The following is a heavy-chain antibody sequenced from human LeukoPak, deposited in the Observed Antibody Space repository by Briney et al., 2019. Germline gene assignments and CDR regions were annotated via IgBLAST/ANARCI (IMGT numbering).Heavy chain of an antibody. CDR2: IWYDGSNK. D-gene: IGHD4-11*01. CDR3: ARDLVMGGPRNYADYYYGMDV. V-gene: IGHV3-33*01. J-gene: IGHJ6*02. Sequence: GRSLRLSCAASGFTFSSYGMHWVRQAPGKGLEWVAVIWYDGSNKYYADSVKGRFTISGDNSKNTLYLQMNSLRAEDTAVYYCARDLVMGGPRNYADYYYGMDVWGQGTTVTVSS. CDR1: GFTFSSYG.